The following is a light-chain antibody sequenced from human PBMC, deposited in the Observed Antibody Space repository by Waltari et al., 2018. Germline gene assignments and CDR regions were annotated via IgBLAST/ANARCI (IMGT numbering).Light chain of an antibody. CDR1: QRVSSY. J-gene: IGKJ3*01. CDR2: ATS. Sequence: DIQMTQFPSSLSASVGDRVSISCRASQRVSSYLNWHQQKPGKAPKLLIYATSSLQSGVPSRFSGSGSGTDFTLTISSLQPEDFATYYCQQSYSLFTFGPGTKVDMK. CDR3: QQSYSLFT. V-gene: IGKV1-39*01.